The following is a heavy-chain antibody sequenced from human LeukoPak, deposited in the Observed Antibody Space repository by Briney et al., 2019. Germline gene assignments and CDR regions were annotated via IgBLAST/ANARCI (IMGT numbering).Heavy chain of an antibody. D-gene: IGHD6-13*01. CDR3: AREDIAAAGNPFDY. CDR1: GGSISSYY. J-gene: IGHJ4*02. Sequence: SETLSLTCTVSGGSISSYYWSWIRQPPGKGLEWLGRIYTSGSTNYNPSLKSRVTMSVDTSKNQFSLKLSSVTAADTAVYYCAREDIAAAGNPFDYWGQGTLVTVSS. CDR2: IYTSGST. V-gene: IGHV4-4*07.